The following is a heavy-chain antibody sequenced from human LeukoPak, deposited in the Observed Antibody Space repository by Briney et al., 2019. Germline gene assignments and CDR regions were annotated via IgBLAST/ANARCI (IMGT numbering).Heavy chain of an antibody. D-gene: IGHD5-12*01. V-gene: IGHV5-51*01. CDR3: ARGRIGYADPSPDLDY. J-gene: IGHJ4*02. Sequence: PGESLKISCKCSGSIFTNYWIGWGRQMPGKGLEWMGITYPGDSDTRYSPSFQGRVTISADKSISTAYLQWSSLKASDSAMYYCARGRIGYADPSPDLDYWGQGTLVTVSS. CDR1: GSIFTNYW. CDR2: TYPGDSDT.